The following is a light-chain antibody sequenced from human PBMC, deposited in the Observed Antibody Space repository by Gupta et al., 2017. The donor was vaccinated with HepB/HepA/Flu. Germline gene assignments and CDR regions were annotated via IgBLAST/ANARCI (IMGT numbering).Light chain of an antibody. CDR1: SSNIGNNY. V-gene: IGLV1-51*02. CDR3: GTWDSSLSAAV. Sequence: SELTQPPSVSAAFGQKVTISCSGSSSNIGNNYVSWYQQLPGSAPKLLIYEDNKRPSGIPDRFSGSKSGTSATLGITVLQTGDEADYYCGTWDSSLSAAVFGGGTELTVL. J-gene: IGLJ2*01. CDR2: EDN.